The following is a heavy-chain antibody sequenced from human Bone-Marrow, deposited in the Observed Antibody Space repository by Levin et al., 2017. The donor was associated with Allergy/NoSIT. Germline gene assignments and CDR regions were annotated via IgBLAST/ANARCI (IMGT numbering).Heavy chain of an antibody. J-gene: IGHJ4*02. D-gene: IGHD6-19*01. V-gene: IGHV5-51*01. CDR2: IYPGDSDT. CDR3: ARQSVGHPWGYGSGSKYDY. CDR1: GYSFTSYW. Sequence: GESLKISCKGSGYSFTSYWIGWVRQMPGKGLEWMGIIYPGDSDTRYSPSFQGQVTISADKSISTAYLQWSSLKASDTAMYYCARQSVGHPWGYGSGSKYDYWGQGTLVTVSS.